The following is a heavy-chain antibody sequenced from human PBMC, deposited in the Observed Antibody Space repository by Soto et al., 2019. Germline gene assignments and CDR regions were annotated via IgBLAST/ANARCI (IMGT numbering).Heavy chain of an antibody. CDR2: ISGSGGST. CDR1: GFTFSSYA. J-gene: IGHJ3*02. V-gene: IGHV3-23*01. D-gene: IGHD4-17*01. CDR3: AKDRTVTTKTPGWAFDI. Sequence: GGSLRLSCAASGFTFSSYAMSWVRQAPGKGLEWVSAISGSGGSTYYADSVKGRFTISRDNSKNTLYLQMNSLRAEDTAVYYCAKDRTVTTKTPGWAFDIWGQGTMVTVSS.